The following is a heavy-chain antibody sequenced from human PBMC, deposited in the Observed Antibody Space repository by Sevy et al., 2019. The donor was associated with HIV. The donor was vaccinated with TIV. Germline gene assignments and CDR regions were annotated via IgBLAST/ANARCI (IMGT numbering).Heavy chain of an antibody. CDR1: GFTFSSYS. J-gene: IGHJ4*02. CDR2: ISSSSSYI. V-gene: IGHV3-21*01. D-gene: IGHD3-22*01. Sequence: GGSLRLSCAASGFTFSSYSMNWVRQAPGKGLEWVSSISSSSSYIYYADSVKGRFTISRDNAKNSLYLQMSSLRAEDTAVYYCARASIYYDSSGYDYWGQGTLVTVSS. CDR3: ARASIYYDSSGYDY.